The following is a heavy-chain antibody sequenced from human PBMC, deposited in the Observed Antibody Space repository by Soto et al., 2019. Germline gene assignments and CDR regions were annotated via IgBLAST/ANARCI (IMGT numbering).Heavy chain of an antibody. J-gene: IGHJ6*02. CDR1: GFTFSNAW. Sequence: GGSLRLSCAASGFTFSNAWMSWVRQAPGKGLEWVGRIKSKTDGGTTDYAAPVKGRFTISRDDSKNTLYLQMNSLKTEDTAVYYCTTDGALGYYYYGMDVWGQGTTVTVSS. V-gene: IGHV3-15*01. D-gene: IGHD2-15*01. CDR2: IKSKTDGGTT. CDR3: TTDGALGYYYYGMDV.